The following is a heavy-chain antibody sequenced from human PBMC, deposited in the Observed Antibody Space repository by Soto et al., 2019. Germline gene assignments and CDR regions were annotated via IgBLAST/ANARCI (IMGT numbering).Heavy chain of an antibody. D-gene: IGHD3-10*01. Sequence: PSETLSLTCAVSGGSISSSNWWSWVRQPPGKGLEWIGEIYHSGSTNYNPSLKSRVTISVDKSKNQFSLKLSSVTAADTAVYYCARAFGTMVRGVIITGIDYWGQGTLVTVSS. J-gene: IGHJ4*02. CDR3: ARAFGTMVRGVIITGIDY. CDR2: IYHSGST. CDR1: GGSISSSNW. V-gene: IGHV4-4*02.